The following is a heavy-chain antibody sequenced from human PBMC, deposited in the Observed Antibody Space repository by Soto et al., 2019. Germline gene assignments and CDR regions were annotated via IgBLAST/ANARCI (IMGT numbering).Heavy chain of an antibody. V-gene: IGHV1-18*01. CDR2: ISAYHGNT. CDR1: GYPFSSYG. Sequence: QVQLVQSGAEVMKPGASVKVSCKASGYPFSSYGICWVRLAPGEELALRGWISAYHGNTNYAQKLQGSVTSTTDKSTSTADMELRSLRSDDTAVYYGARSETVTQRHDYWGQGTLVTLSS. J-gene: IGHJ4*02. D-gene: IGHD4-17*01. CDR3: ARSETVTQRHDY.